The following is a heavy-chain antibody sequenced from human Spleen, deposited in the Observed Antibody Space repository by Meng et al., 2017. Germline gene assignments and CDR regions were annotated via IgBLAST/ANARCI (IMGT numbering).Heavy chain of an antibody. CDR1: GFTFSTYT. J-gene: IGHJ4*02. CDR2: ISSSSSYI. Sequence: GGSLRLSCAASGFTFSTYTMNWVRQAPGKGLEWVSSISSSSSYIYYADSVKGRFTISRDNAKNSLFLQMNSLRAEDTAVYFCARDRPGGWYGLFDYWGQGTLVTVSS. CDR3: ARDRPGGWYGLFDY. V-gene: IGHV3-21*01. D-gene: IGHD6-19*01.